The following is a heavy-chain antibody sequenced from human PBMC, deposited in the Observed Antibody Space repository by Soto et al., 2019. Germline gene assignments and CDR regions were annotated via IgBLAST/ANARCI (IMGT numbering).Heavy chain of an antibody. CDR1: GFTFSSYA. J-gene: IGHJ4*02. CDR3: AKDSGGFCSTISCYYFDY. V-gene: IGHV3-23*01. D-gene: IGHD2-2*01. Sequence: EVQLLESGGALVQPGGSLRLSCGASGFTFSSYAMSWVRQAPGKGLEWVSAISGSGGNTYHADSVKGRFSISRDNSKKPLYLQMNSLRAEDTALYYCAKDSGGFCSTISCYYFDYWGQGTLVTVSS. CDR2: ISGSGGNT.